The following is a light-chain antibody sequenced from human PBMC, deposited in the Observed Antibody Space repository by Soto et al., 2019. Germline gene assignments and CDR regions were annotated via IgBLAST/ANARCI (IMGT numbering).Light chain of an antibody. CDR1: RSNIANYH. J-gene: IGLJ2*01. V-gene: IGLV1-51*01. CDR3: ATWERKV. CDR2: DNN. Sequence: QSVLTQPPSVSAAPGQKVTISCCGSRSNIANYHVSWYQQLPGTAPKLLIYDNNKRPSGIPDRFSGSTSGTSATLDITGLQTGDEADYYCATWERKVFGGGTKLTV.